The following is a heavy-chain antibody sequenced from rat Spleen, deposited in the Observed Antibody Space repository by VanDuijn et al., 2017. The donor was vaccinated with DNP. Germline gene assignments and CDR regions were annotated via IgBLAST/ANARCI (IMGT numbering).Heavy chain of an antibody. V-gene: IGHV5-25*01. J-gene: IGHJ2*01. D-gene: IGHD1-1*01. CDR1: GFTFSNYY. CDR2: ISISGGST. CDR3: ASHDYSY. Sequence: EVQLVESGGGLVHPGRSLTLSCAASGFTFSNYYMAWVRQAPKKGLEWVATISISGGSTYYRDSVKGRFTISRNNAKNTLYLQMDSLRSEDTATYYCASHDYSYWGQGVMVTVSS.